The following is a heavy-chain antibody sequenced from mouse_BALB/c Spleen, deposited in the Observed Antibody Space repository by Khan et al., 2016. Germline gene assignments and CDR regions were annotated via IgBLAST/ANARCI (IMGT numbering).Heavy chain of an antibody. CDR1: GYTFTSYW. CDR2: INPSTGYT. V-gene: IGHV1-7*01. D-gene: IGHD2-14*01. Sequence: VQLQESGAELAKPGASVKMSCKASGYTFTSYWMHWVKQRPGQGLEWIGYINPSTGYTEYNQKFEDKATLTADKSSSTAYMQLSSLTSEDSAVYYCARRGRYDGFDYWGQGTTLTVSS. J-gene: IGHJ2*01. CDR3: ARRGRYDGFDY.